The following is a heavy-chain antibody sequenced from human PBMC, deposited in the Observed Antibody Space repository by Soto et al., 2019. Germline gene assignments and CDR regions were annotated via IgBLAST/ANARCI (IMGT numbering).Heavy chain of an antibody. Sequence: SVKVSCKASGGTFSSYAISWVRQAPGQGLEWMGGIIPIFGTANYAQKFQGRVTITADESTSTAYMELSSLRSEDTAVYYCARKRDGYNYDAFDIWGQGTMVTVSS. CDR2: IIPIFGTA. CDR3: ARKRDGYNYDAFDI. CDR1: GGTFSSYA. V-gene: IGHV1-69*13. D-gene: IGHD5-12*01. J-gene: IGHJ3*02.